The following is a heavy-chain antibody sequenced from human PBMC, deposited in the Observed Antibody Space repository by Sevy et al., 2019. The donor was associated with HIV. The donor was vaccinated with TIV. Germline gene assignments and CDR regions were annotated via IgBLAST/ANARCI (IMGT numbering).Heavy chain of an antibody. CDR3: AREGSPPVDSRGYYHGPPSNFDY. CDR2: IYHRGST. V-gene: IGHV4-38-2*01. D-gene: IGHD3-22*01. CDR1: GYSISIGYF. J-gene: IGHJ4*02. Sequence: SETLSLTCVVSGYSISIGYFWGWIRQPPGKGLEWIGSIYHRGSTYYNPSLKSRVTISVDTSKNQFSLKLTSVTAADTAVYYCAREGSPPVDSRGYYHGPPSNFDYWGQGTLVTVSS.